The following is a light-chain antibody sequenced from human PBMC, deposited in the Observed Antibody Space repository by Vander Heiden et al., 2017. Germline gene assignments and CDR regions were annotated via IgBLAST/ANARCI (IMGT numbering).Light chain of an antibody. CDR2: KAS. Sequence: DIQMPQSPSTLSASVGDRVTITCRASQSINSWLAWYQQKPGKAPKLLIYKASSLESGVPSRFSGSGSATEFTLTISNLQPGDFATYYCQQYSSYPFTFGPGTKVEIK. CDR3: QQYSSYPFT. J-gene: IGKJ3*01. CDR1: QSINSW. V-gene: IGKV1-5*03.